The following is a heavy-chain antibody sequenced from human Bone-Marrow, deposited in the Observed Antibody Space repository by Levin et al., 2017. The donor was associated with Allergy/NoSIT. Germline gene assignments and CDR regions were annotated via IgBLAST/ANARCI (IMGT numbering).Heavy chain of an antibody. V-gene: IGHV4-30-2*01. Sequence: PSETLSLTCAVSGASISSGGYSWSWIRQPPGTGLEWVGYIYHSGPTYYSPSLRSRVTISADWSKNQFSLDLGSVTAADTAVYYCARGGYCGGDCYSSFDSWGQGTLVAVSS. D-gene: IGHD2-21*02. CDR1: GASISSGGYS. J-gene: IGHJ4*02. CDR3: ARGGYCGGDCYSSFDS. CDR2: IYHSGPT.